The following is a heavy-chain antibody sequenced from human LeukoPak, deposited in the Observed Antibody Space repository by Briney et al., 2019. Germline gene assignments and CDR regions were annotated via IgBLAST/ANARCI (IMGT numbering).Heavy chain of an antibody. CDR2: IIPTFGTA. CDR1: GGTFSSYA. D-gene: IGHD5-12*01. Sequence: SVKVSCKASGGTFSSYAISWVRQAPGQGLEWMGGIIPTFGTANYAQKFQGRVTITADESTSTAYMELSSLRSEDTAVYYCAKLWGGYSGYDYIDYWGQGTLVTVSS. J-gene: IGHJ4*02. CDR3: AKLWGGYSGYDYIDY. V-gene: IGHV1-69*01.